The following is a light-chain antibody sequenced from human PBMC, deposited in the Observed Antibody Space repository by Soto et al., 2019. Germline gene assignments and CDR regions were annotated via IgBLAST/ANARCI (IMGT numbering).Light chain of an antibody. CDR3: QQYNDWPPFT. CDR2: GAS. V-gene: IGKV3-15*01. Sequence: TVMTQSPATLSVSPGERATLSCRASRSVSGNLAWFQQKPGQAPRLLIYGASTRATGIPARFSGSGSGTEFTLTISGLQSEDFAVYYCQQYNDWPPFTFGPGTKVDIK. J-gene: IGKJ3*01. CDR1: RSVSGN.